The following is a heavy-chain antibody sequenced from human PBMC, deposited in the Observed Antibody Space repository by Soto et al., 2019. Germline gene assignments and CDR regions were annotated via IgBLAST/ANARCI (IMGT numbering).Heavy chain of an antibody. CDR2: IYYSGST. CDR3: AREDYYDSSD. V-gene: IGHV4-61*01. CDR1: GGSVSSGSYY. D-gene: IGHD3-22*01. J-gene: IGHJ1*01. Sequence: QVQLQESGPGLVKPSETLSLTCTVSGGSVSSGSYYWSWIRQPPGKGLEWIGYIYYSGSTNYNPSLKSRVTISVDTSKNQFSLKLSSVTAADTAVYYCAREDYYDSSDRGQGTLVIVSS.